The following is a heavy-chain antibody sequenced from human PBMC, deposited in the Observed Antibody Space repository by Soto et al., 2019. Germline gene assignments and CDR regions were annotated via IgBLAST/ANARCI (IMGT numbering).Heavy chain of an antibody. CDR2: ISYDGSNK. J-gene: IGHJ4*02. V-gene: IGHV3-30-3*01. D-gene: IGHD2-8*02. CDR3: ACTGHRFDY. CDR1: GFTFSSYA. Sequence: QVQLVESGGGVGQPGRSLRLSCAASGFTFSSYAMHWVRQAPGKGLEWVAVISYDGSNKYYADSVKGRFTISRDNSKNTLYLQMNSLRAEDTAVYYCACTGHRFDYWGQGTLVTVSS.